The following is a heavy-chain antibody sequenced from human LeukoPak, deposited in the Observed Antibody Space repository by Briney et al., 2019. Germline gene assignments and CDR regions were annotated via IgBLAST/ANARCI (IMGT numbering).Heavy chain of an antibody. D-gene: IGHD3-22*01. Sequence: SETLSLTCTVSGGSISSSSYYWGWIRQPPGKGLEWIGSIYYSGSTYYNPSLKSRVTISVDTSKNQFSLKLSPVTAADTAVYYCARDTATQDGSGYYYRAFDYWGQGTLVTVSS. V-gene: IGHV4-39*07. CDR3: ARDTATQDGSGYYYRAFDY. CDR1: GGSISSSSYY. CDR2: IYYSGST. J-gene: IGHJ4*02.